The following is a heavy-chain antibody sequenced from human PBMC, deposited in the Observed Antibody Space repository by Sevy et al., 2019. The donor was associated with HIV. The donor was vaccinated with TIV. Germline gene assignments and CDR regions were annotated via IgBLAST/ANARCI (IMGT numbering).Heavy chain of an antibody. D-gene: IGHD6-13*01. CDR1: GFTFSNAW. J-gene: IGHJ5*02. CDR2: IKSETEGGAA. V-gene: IGHV3-15*01. Sequence: GGSLRLSCAASGFTFSNAWMSWVRQAPGKGLEWVGRIKSETEGGAADYAAPVKGRFTILRDDSKNTLFLQMNSLKTKDTAIYYCATYISTWYERLSWGQGTLVTVSS. CDR3: ATYISTWYERLS.